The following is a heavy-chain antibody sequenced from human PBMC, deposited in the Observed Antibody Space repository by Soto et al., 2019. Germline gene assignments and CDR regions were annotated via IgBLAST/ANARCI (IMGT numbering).Heavy chain of an antibody. CDR2: IIPIFGTA. Sequence: GASVKVSCKASGVTFSSYAISWVRQAPGQGLEWMGGIIPIFGTANYAQKFQGRVTITADESTSTAYMELSSLRSEDTAVYYCARGGYSNVGYYYGMDVWGQGTTVTVSS. V-gene: IGHV1-69*13. CDR1: GVTFSSYA. J-gene: IGHJ6*02. D-gene: IGHD4-4*01. CDR3: ARGGYSNVGYYYGMDV.